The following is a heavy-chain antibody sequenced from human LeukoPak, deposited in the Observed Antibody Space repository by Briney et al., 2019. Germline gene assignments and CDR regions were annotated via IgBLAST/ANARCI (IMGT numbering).Heavy chain of an antibody. J-gene: IGHJ4*02. Sequence: GGSLRLSCAASGFTFSSYGMYWVRQAPGKGLEWVAAIWYDGIDKYYADSVRGRFTISRDISENTLYLEMNSLRAEDTAVYYCARRESGGSCFDYWGQGTLVTVSS. CDR1: GFTFSSYG. V-gene: IGHV3-33*07. CDR2: IWYDGIDK. D-gene: IGHD2-15*01. CDR3: ARRESGGSCFDY.